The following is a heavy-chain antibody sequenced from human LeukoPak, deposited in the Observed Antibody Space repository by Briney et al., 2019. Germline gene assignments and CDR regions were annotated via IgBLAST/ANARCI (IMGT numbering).Heavy chain of an antibody. CDR3: VRRDTGWDYFDY. CDR1: GGSINSHY. Sequence: SETLSLTCAVSGGSINSHYWGWIRQPPGKGLQWIGDIYYTGKINYNPSLKSRVTITLDTSKDHLSLNLTSVLAADTAIYYCVRRDTGWDYFDYWGQGILVTVSS. V-gene: IGHV4-59*08. CDR2: IYYTGKI. J-gene: IGHJ4*02. D-gene: IGHD6-19*01.